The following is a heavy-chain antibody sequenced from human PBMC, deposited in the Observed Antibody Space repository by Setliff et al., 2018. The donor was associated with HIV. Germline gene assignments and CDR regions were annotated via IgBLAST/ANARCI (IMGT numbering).Heavy chain of an antibody. Sequence: SETLSLTCTVSGGSISSGGYYWSWIRQHPGKGLEWIGYIYYSGSNYYNTSLKSRVTISVDTSKNQFSLKLSSVTAADTAVYYCAREEIVGVTGYYYYMDVWGKGTTVTVSS. V-gene: IGHV4-31*03. D-gene: IGHD1-26*01. CDR3: AREEIVGVTGYYYYMDV. J-gene: IGHJ6*03. CDR2: IYYSGSN. CDR1: GGSISSGGYY.